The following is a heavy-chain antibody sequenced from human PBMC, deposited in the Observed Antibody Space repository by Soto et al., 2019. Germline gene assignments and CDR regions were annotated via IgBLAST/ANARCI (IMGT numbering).Heavy chain of an antibody. Sequence: GGSLRLSCAASGFTFSSYWMHWVRQAPGKGLVWVSRINSDGSSTSYADSVKGRFTISRDNAKNTLYLQMNSLRAEDTAVYYCARGYCSGGSCYSFGGNYFDYWGQGTLVTVSS. J-gene: IGHJ4*02. CDR3: ARGYCSGGSCYSFGGNYFDY. CDR1: GFTFSSYW. V-gene: IGHV3-74*01. D-gene: IGHD2-15*01. CDR2: INSDGSST.